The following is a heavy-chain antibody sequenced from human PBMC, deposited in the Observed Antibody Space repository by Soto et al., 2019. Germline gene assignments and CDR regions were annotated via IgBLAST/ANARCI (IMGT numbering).Heavy chain of an antibody. D-gene: IGHD3-3*01. CDR1: GYTLPELS. Sequence: QVQLVQSGAEVKKPGASVKVSCKVSGYTLPELSMHWVRQAPGKGLEWMGGFDPEVGETIYAQKFQGRVTMTADTSTNTSYMELSSMRSEDTAVYYCSTGQRPLRFLEWLSRYYFDYWGQGTLVTVSS. CDR3: STGQRPLRFLEWLSRYYFDY. CDR2: FDPEVGET. J-gene: IGHJ4*02. V-gene: IGHV1-24*01.